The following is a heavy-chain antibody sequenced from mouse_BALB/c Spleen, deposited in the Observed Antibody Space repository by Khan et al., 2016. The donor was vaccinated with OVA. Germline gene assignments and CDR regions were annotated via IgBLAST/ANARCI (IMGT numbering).Heavy chain of an antibody. Sequence: QIQLVQSGPELKKPGETVKISCKASGYTFTNYGMNWVKQAPGKGLKWMGWINTYTGEPTYADDFKGRFAFSLETSASTAYLQINNLKNEDTATYFCASSGYWYFDYWGAGTTVTVSA. V-gene: IGHV9-3-1*01. CDR3: ASSGYWYFDY. CDR2: INTYTGEP. J-gene: IGHJ1*01. CDR1: GYTFTNYG. D-gene: IGHD1-3*01.